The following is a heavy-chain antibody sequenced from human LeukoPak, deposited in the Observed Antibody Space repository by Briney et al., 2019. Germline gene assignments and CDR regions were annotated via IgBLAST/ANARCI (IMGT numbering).Heavy chain of an antibody. V-gene: IGHV4-30-2*01. Sequence: PSQTLSLTCAVSGGSISSGGYSWSWIRQPPGKGLEWIGYIYHSGSTYYNPSLKSRVTISVDRSKNQFSLKLSSVTAADTAVYYCASFLCGDSYYFDYWGQGTLVTVSS. J-gene: IGHJ4*02. CDR1: GGSISSGGYS. D-gene: IGHD4-17*01. CDR2: IYHSGST. CDR3: ASFLCGDSYYFDY.